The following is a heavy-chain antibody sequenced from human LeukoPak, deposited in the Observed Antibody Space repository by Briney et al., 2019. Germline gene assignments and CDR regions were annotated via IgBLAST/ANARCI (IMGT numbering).Heavy chain of an antibody. CDR2: LYYSGNT. V-gene: IGHV4-30-4*07. Sequence: SQTLSLTCAVSGDSISRGTYSWSWIRQPPGKGLEWIAYLYYSGNTYYNPSLKSRVTISLDTSKNQFSLKLSSVTAADTAVYYCARTYGSGTFYYYYYMDVWGKGTTVTISS. CDR3: ARTYGSGTFYYYYYMDV. D-gene: IGHD3-10*01. CDR1: GDSISRGTYS. J-gene: IGHJ6*03.